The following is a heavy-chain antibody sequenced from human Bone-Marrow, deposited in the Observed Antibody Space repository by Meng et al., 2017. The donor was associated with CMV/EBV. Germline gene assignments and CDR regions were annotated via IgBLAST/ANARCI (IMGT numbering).Heavy chain of an antibody. CDR2: ISWNSGSI. Sequence: GGSLRLSCAASGFTFDDYAMHWVRQAPGKGLEWVSGISWNSGSIGSADSVKGRFTISRDNAKNSLYLQMNSLRAEDMALYYCAKERGYSYGSFDYWGQGTLVTVSS. CDR1: GFTFDDYA. V-gene: IGHV3-9*03. CDR3: AKERGYSYGSFDY. J-gene: IGHJ4*02. D-gene: IGHD5-18*01.